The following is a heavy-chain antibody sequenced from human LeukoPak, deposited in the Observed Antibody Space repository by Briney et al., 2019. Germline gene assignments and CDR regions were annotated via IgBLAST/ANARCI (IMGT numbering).Heavy chain of an antibody. CDR2: IIPILGIA. D-gene: IGHD3-10*01. CDR3: ARPFIMVRGVQYSFAY. V-gene: IGHV1-69*04. Sequence: SVKVSCKASGGTFSSYAISWVRQAPGQGLEWMGRIIPILGIANYAQKFRGRVTITADKSTSTAYMELSSLRSDDTAVYYCARPFIMVRGVQYSFAYWGKGPLVPVS. CDR1: GGTFSSYA. J-gene: IGHJ4*02.